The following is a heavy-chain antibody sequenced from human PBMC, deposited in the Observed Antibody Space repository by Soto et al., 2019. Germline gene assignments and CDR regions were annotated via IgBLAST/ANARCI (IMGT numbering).Heavy chain of an antibody. CDR1: GYIFTNYR. CDR2: IYPGDSDT. CDR3: ARRARGHWALDY. J-gene: IGHJ4*02. D-gene: IGHD3-16*01. Sequence: EVHLVQSGAEMKKPGESVKISCNGSGYIFTNYRIGWVRQMPGKGLEWMGIIYPGDSDTRYSPSFQGQVTISADKSFSTAYLQWSSLKASDSAMYFCARRARGHWALDYWGQGTQVTVSS. V-gene: IGHV5-51*03.